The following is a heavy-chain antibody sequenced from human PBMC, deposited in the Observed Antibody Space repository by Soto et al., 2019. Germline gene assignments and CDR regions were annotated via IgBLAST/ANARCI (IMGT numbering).Heavy chain of an antibody. CDR3: ARHSPTVRGFTDGFDI. CDR1: GYSFTSYW. D-gene: IGHD3-10*01. CDR2: IDPSDSYT. V-gene: IGHV5-10-1*01. J-gene: IGHJ3*02. Sequence: GETLKISCKGSGYSFTSYWISWVRQMPGKGLEWMGRIDPSDSYTNYSPSFQGHVTISADKSISTAYLQWSSLKASDTAMYYCARHSPTVRGFTDGFDIWGQGTMVTVS.